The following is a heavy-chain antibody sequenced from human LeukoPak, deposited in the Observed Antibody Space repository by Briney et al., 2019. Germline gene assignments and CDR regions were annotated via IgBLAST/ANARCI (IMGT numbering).Heavy chain of an antibody. V-gene: IGHV1-46*01. D-gene: IGHD3-10*01. Sequence: GASVKVSCKASGYTFTSYDINWVRQATGQGLEWMGMTNPSGGSTSYAQKFQGRVTMTRDTSTSTVYMELSSLRSEDTAVYYCARYGSGSYYYFDYWGQGTLVTVSS. CDR1: GYTFTSYD. CDR2: TNPSGGST. CDR3: ARYGSGSYYYFDY. J-gene: IGHJ4*02.